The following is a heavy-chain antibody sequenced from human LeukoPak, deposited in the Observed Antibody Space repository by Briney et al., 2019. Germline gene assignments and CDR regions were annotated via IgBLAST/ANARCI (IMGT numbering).Heavy chain of an antibody. V-gene: IGHV3-21*01. CDR3: ARAPEWELLRIEFDY. CDR1: GFTFTRYS. CDR2: ISVSSSYI. Sequence: PGGSLRLSCAASGFTFTRYSMNWVRQAPGTGLEWVSSISVSSSYIYYADSVKGRFTISRDNAKNTLYLQMNSLRAEDTAVYYCARAPEWELLRIEFDYWGQGTLVTVSS. D-gene: IGHD1-26*01. J-gene: IGHJ4*02.